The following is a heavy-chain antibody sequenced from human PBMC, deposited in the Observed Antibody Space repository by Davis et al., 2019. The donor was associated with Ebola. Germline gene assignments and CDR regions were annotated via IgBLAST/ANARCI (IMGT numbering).Heavy chain of an antibody. J-gene: IGHJ4*02. V-gene: IGHV1-18*01. CDR3: AREHGDYGGYFDY. CDR1: GYIFTSYG. Sequence: ASVKVSCKASGYIFTSYGINWVRQAPGQGLEWMGWIGVYNLKTHFAQEFRGRVTMTTDTSTSTAYMELRSLRSDDTAVYYCAREHGDYGGYFDYWGQGSLVTVSS. D-gene: IGHD4-17*01. CDR2: IGVYNLKT.